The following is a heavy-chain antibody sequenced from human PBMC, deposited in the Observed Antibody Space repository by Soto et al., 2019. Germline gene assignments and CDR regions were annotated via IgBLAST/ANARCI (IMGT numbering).Heavy chain of an antibody. CDR1: TFTFSSYA. D-gene: IGHD6-6*01. CDR3: ARVILYESIAARYYYYYGMDV. J-gene: IGHJ6*02. V-gene: IGHV3-30-3*01. CDR2: ISYDGSNK. Sequence: SLRLSCAASTFTFSSYAMHWVRQAPGKGLEWVAVISYDGSNKYYADSVKGRFTISRDNSKNTLYLQMNSLRAEDTAVYYCARVILYESIAARYYYYYGMDVWGQGTTVTVSS.